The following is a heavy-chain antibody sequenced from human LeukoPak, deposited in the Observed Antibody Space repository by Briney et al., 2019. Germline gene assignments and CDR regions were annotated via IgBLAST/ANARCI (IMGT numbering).Heavy chain of an antibody. CDR1: GGSFSGYY. J-gene: IGHJ4*02. CDR2: INHSGST. CDR3: AQTLEVSTITVHY. D-gene: IGHD2-8*02. V-gene: IGHV4-34*01. Sequence: SETLSLTCAVYGGSFSGYYWSWIRQPPGKGLEWIGEINHSGSTNYNPSLKSRVTISVDTSKNQFSLNLSSVTTADTAVYYCAQTLEVSTITVHYWGQGTLVTVSS.